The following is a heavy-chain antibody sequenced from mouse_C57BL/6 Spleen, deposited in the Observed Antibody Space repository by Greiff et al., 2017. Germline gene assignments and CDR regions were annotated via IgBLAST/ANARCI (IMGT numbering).Heavy chain of an antibody. D-gene: IGHD1-1*02. J-gene: IGHJ4*01. CDR3: AEGYGPSEDYAMDY. CDR1: GYTFTSYW. V-gene: IGHV1-7*01. CDR2: INPSSGYT. Sequence: VQLVESGADLAKPGGSVKLSCTASGYTFTSYWMPWVQQTPGQGLEWVAYINPSSGYTKYNQNVKDKVTLTADKSSSTAYMQLSSLTYEDSAVYYCAEGYGPSEDYAMDYWGQGPSVTVAS.